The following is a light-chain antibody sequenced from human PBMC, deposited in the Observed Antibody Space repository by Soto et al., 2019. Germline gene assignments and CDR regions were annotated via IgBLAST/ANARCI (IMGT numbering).Light chain of an antibody. CDR1: QGITSL. V-gene: IGKV1-12*01. Sequence: DIQMTQSPSSVSASVGDRVTITCRASQGITSLLACYQQKPGRAPKLLIYAASSLQSGVPSRFSGSGSVSDFTLKISSLQPEDFATYFCQPTSSLPLTFGGGNQLEIK. J-gene: IGKJ4*01. CDR3: QPTSSLPLT. CDR2: AAS.